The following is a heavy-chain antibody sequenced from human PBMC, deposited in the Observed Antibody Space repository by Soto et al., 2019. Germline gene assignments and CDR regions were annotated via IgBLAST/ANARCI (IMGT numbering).Heavy chain of an antibody. CDR3: ARGHTYCSGGSCYLNWFDP. D-gene: IGHD2-15*01. CDR2: MNPNSGNT. Sequence: ASVKVSCKASGYTFTSYDSNWVRQATGQGLEWMGWMNPNSGNTGYAQKFQGRVTMTRNTSISTAYMELSSLRSEDTAVYYCARGHTYCSGGSCYLNWFDPWGQGTLVTVSS. V-gene: IGHV1-8*01. J-gene: IGHJ5*02. CDR1: GYTFTSYD.